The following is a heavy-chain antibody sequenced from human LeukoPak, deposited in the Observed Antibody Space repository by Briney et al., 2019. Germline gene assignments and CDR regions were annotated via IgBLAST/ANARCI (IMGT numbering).Heavy chain of an antibody. J-gene: IGHJ4*02. D-gene: IGHD2-21*02. CDR3: AKDSCGGDCYSFDY. V-gene: IGHV3-30*18. CDR2: ISYDGSHK. Sequence: GRSLRLSCAASGFTFSGYGVHWVRQAPGKGLEWVAVISYDGSHKYYADSVKGRFAISRDSSKNTLYLQMNSLRAEDTAVYYCAKDSCGGDCYSFDYWGQGTLVTVSS. CDR1: GFTFSGYG.